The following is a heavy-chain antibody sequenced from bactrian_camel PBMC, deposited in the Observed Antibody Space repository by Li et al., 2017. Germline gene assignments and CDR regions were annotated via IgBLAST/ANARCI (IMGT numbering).Heavy chain of an antibody. CDR3: ATDPRAYGGACVRQMRAPGYSSASAL. V-gene: IGHV3S1*01. CDR2: IDADGTT. J-gene: IGHJ4*01. Sequence: HVQLVESGGGSVQAGGSLRLTCTLSGIHNNYCVGWFRQAPGKDLEGVATIDADGTTQYAGFAKGRFTISLDLSKNTLYLQVNSLKPKDTAMYICATDPRAYGGACVRQMRAPGYSSASALWGQGTQVTVS. D-gene: IGHD6*01. CDR1: GIHNNYC.